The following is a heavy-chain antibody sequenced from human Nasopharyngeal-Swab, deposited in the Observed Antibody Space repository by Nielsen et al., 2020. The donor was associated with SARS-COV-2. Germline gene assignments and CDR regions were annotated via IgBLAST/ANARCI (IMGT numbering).Heavy chain of an antibody. CDR2: ISYEGSIR. Sequence: GGSLRLSCAASGFTISSYALSWVRQAPGKGLEWVAFISYEGSIRNYIASVKRRFTVSRDSSKNTVYLQMNSLRPDDTAVYFCAKSMAYFQLSGTYNLDFWGQGTLVTVSS. CDR3: AKSMAYFQLSGTYNLDF. J-gene: IGHJ4*02. CDR1: GFTISSYA. D-gene: IGHD2-21*01. V-gene: IGHV3-30*18.